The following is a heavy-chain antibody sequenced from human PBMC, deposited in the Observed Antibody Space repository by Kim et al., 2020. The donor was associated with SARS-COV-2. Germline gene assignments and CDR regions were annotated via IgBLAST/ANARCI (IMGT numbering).Heavy chain of an antibody. Sequence: GGSLRLSCAASGFTFSSYAMHWVRQAPGKGLEWVAVISYDGSNKYYADSVKGRFTISRDNSKNTLYLQMNSLRAEDTAVYYCASDLLPDGYGQLLDYWGQGTLVTVSS. D-gene: IGHD5-12*01. CDR1: GFTFSSYA. CDR2: ISYDGSNK. V-gene: IGHV3-30-3*01. J-gene: IGHJ4*02. CDR3: ASDLLPDGYGQLLDY.